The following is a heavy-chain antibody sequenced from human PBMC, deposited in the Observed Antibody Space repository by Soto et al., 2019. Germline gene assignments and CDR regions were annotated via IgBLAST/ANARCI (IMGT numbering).Heavy chain of an antibody. J-gene: IGHJ4*02. CDR3: ARADCCIAAAGTVYYFDY. Sequence: SETLSLTCSFSGDSVTSHYLTWIRQSPEKGLEWIGYMHYTGFSHYNPSLKSRLTISVDRSKNQFSLKLTSVTVADTAVYYCARADCCIAAAGTVYYFDYWGQGTLVTVSS. V-gene: IGHV4-59*02. CDR2: MHYTGFS. CDR1: GDSVTSHY. D-gene: IGHD6-13*01.